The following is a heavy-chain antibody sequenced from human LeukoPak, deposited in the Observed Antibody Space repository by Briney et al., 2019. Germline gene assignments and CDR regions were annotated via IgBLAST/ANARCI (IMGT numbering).Heavy chain of an antibody. CDR1: GFTFSNYA. CDR2: ISGSGGST. Sequence: GGSLRLSCAASGFTFSNYAMSWVRQAPGKGLEWVSAISGSGGSTYYADSVKGRFTISRDNSKNTLYLQMNSLRAEDTAVYYCATHDSSGYYYFDYWGQGTLVTVSS. D-gene: IGHD3-22*01. V-gene: IGHV3-23*01. CDR3: ATHDSSGYYYFDY. J-gene: IGHJ4*02.